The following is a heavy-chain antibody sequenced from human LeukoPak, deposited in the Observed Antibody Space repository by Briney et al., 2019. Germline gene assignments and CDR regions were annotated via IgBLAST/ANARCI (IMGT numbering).Heavy chain of an antibody. CDR3: ARPRVPAAASPFDY. CDR2: IYTSGST. J-gene: IGHJ4*02. D-gene: IGHD2-2*01. V-gene: IGHV4-4*09. Sequence: SETLSLTCTVSGDSISNHYWSWIRQPPGRGLEWIGYIYTSGSTNYNPSLKSRVTISIDTSRNQFSLKLISVTAADTAVYYCARPRVPAAASPFDYWGQGSLVTVSS. CDR1: GDSISNHY.